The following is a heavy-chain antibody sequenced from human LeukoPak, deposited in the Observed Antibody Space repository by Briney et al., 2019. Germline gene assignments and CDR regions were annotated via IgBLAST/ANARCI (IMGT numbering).Heavy chain of an antibody. V-gene: IGHV4-39*07. CDR3: ARLKATVSIHAYFDS. Sequence: PSETLSLTCTVSGGSISSSSYYWGWIRQPPGKGLEWIGSIYYSGSTYYNPSLKSRVTISVDTSKNQFSLKLSSVTAAETAVYYCARLKATVSIHAYFDSWGQGTLVTVSS. CDR1: GGSISSSSYY. J-gene: IGHJ4*02. D-gene: IGHD4-17*01. CDR2: IYYSGST.